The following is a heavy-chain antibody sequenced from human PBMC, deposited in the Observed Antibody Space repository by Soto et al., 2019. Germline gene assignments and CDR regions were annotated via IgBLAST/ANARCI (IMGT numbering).Heavy chain of an antibody. CDR2: FYYSGLT. Sequence: QVQLQESGPGLVKPSETLSLTCAVSGASMNTYYWSWIRQPPGKGLEWIGYFYYSGLTNYNPSLTSRVTISRDTSMNQFSLKLSSVTAADTAVYFCARGNTHGYYYMDVWGRGTTGTVSS. CDR3: ARGNTHGYYYMDV. V-gene: IGHV4-59*08. D-gene: IGHD3-22*01. CDR1: GASMNTYY. J-gene: IGHJ6*03.